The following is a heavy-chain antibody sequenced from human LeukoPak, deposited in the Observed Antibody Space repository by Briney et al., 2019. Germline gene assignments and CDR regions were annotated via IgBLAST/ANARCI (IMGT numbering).Heavy chain of an antibody. Sequence: SETLSLTCAVSGGSINNYYWSWIRQPPGKGLEWIGYIYDSGSTNYNPSLKSRVTISVDTSKNQFSLKLSSVTAADTAVYYCARDRGGSGHAFDIWGQGTMVTVSS. J-gene: IGHJ3*02. CDR1: GGSINNYY. V-gene: IGHV4-59*12. CDR3: ARDRGGSGHAFDI. D-gene: IGHD3-10*01. CDR2: IYDSGST.